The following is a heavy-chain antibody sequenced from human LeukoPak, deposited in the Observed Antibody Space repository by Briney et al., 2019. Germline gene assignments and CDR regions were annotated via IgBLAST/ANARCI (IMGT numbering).Heavy chain of an antibody. CDR1: GYSFATDW. CDR2: IYPGDSDT. D-gene: IGHD3-10*01. Sequence: GESLKISCKDSGYSFATDWIGWVRQMPGKGLEWMGIIYPGDSDTRYSPSFRGQVTISADKSISTSYLQWSSLKASDTAIYYCARGYSGSGTYFDYWGQGTLVTVSS. J-gene: IGHJ4*02. CDR3: ARGYSGSGTYFDY. V-gene: IGHV5-51*01.